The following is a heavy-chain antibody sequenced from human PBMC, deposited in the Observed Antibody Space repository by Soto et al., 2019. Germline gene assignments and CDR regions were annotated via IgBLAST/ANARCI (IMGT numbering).Heavy chain of an antibody. Sequence: ASVKVSCKASGYTFTSYAMHWLRQAPGQRLEWMGWINAGNGNTKYSQKFQGRVTITRDTSASTAYMELSSLRSEDTAVYYCARGNMVITGITKYYYYYMDVWGKGTTVTVSS. J-gene: IGHJ6*03. CDR3: ARGNMVITGITKYYYYYMDV. V-gene: IGHV1-3*01. CDR2: INAGNGNT. D-gene: IGHD1-7*01. CDR1: GYTFTSYA.